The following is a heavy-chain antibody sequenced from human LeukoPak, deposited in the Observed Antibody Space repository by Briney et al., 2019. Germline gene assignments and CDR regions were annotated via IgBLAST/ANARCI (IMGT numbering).Heavy chain of an antibody. V-gene: IGHV4-59*08. CDR1: GGSISSYY. CDR3: AKSRRDYDSSGYHSLDY. Sequence: SETLSLTCTVSGGSISSYYWSWIRQPPGKGLEWIGYIYYSGSTNYNPSLKSRVTISVDTSKNQFSLKLSSVTAADTAVYYCAKSRRDYDSSGYHSLDYWGRGTLVTVSS. D-gene: IGHD3-22*01. CDR2: IYYSGST. J-gene: IGHJ4*02.